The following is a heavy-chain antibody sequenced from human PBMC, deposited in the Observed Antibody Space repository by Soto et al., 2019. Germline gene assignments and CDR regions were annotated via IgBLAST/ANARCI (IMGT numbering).Heavy chain of an antibody. CDR2: ISANDVGT. CDR3: AKAKNDYNWYSGHFRH. J-gene: IGHJ1*01. CDR1: GFTLRNYA. D-gene: IGHD1-20*01. V-gene: IGHV3-23*01. Sequence: RLSCEASGFTLRNYAMTWIRQAPGKGLEWVSLISANDVGTYYAESVKTRFTISTDQSRNTVYLQMDSLRADDTAIYYCAKAKNDYNWYSGHFRHWGQGTLVTVSS.